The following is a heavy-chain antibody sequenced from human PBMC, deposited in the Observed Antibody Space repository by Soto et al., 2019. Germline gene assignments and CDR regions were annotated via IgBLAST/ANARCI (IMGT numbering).Heavy chain of an antibody. CDR2: ISAYNGNT. V-gene: IGHV1-18*01. CDR1: GYTFTSYG. D-gene: IGHD2-8*02. CDR3: ARDKVRWFMLPPWASWFDT. Sequence: GASLKVSCKASGYTFTSYGISWVRQAPGQGLEWMGWISAYNGNTNYAQKLQGRVTMTTDTSTSTAYMELRSLRSDDTAVYYCARDKVRWFMLPPWASWFDTWCQGTLLTIYS. J-gene: IGHJ5*02.